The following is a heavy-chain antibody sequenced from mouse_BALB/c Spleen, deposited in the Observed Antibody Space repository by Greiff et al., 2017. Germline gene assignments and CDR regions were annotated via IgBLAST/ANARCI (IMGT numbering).Heavy chain of an antibody. J-gene: IGHJ4*01. CDR1: GFSLTSYG. D-gene: IGHD1-1*01. Sequence: VQVVESGPGLVAPSQSLSITCTVSGFSLTSYGVHWVRQPPGKGLEWLGVIWAGGSTNYNSALMSRLSISKDNSKSQVFLKMNSLQTDDTAMYYCAREDYYGSSLYAMDYWGQGTSVTVSS. V-gene: IGHV2-9*02. CDR2: IWAGGST. CDR3: AREDYYGSSLYAMDY.